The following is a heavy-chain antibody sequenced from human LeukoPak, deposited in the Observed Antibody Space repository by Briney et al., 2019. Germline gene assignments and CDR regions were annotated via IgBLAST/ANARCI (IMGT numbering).Heavy chain of an antibody. CDR1: GFTVSSNY. J-gene: IGHJ4*02. Sequence: GGSLRLSCAASGFTVSSNYMSWVRQAPGKGLEWVSAISGSGGSTYYADSVKGRFTISRDNSKNTLYLQMNSLRAEDTAVYYCAKGRSGWPLDYFDYWGQGTLVTVSS. D-gene: IGHD6-19*01. CDR3: AKGRSGWPLDYFDY. CDR2: ISGSGGST. V-gene: IGHV3-23*01.